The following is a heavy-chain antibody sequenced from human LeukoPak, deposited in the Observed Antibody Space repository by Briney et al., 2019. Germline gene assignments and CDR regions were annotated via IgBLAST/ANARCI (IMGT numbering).Heavy chain of an antibody. V-gene: IGHV3-7*05. D-gene: IGHD6-6*01. CDR2: IKQDGSEK. J-gene: IGHJ4*02. CDR3: AKDRGIASRPVFDF. Sequence: GGSLRLSCAASGFTFSSYWMSWVRQAPGKGLEWVANIKQDGSEKYYVDSVKGRFTISRDNSKNTLYLQMNSLRAEDTAEYFCAKDRGIASRPVFDFWGQGTLVTVSS. CDR1: GFTFSSYW.